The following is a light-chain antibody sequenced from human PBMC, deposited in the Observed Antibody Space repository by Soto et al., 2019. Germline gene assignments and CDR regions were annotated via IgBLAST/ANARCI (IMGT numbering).Light chain of an antibody. CDR3: PQNYNLPPWT. J-gene: IGKJ1*01. CDR1: QSISTY. Sequence: DIQMTQSPPSLSASVGDTITITCRASQSISTYLDWYQVTPGKAPKVLIYAASTLQDGVPSRFSGSGSGTDFTLTINSLQPEDFATYYCPQNYNLPPWTFGQGTKVEIK. V-gene: IGKV1-39*01. CDR2: AAS.